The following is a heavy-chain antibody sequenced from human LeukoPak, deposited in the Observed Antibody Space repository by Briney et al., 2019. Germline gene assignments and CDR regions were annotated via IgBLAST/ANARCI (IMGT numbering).Heavy chain of an antibody. J-gene: IGHJ3*02. Sequence: ASVKVSCKVSGYTLTELFMHWVRQAPGKGLEWMGGFDPEDGETIYAQKFQGRVTMTEDTSTDTAYMELSSLRSEDTAVYYCATEQLEPGLDAFDIWGQGTMVTVSS. CDR2: FDPEDGET. D-gene: IGHD1-1*01. V-gene: IGHV1-24*01. CDR1: GYTLTELF. CDR3: ATEQLEPGLDAFDI.